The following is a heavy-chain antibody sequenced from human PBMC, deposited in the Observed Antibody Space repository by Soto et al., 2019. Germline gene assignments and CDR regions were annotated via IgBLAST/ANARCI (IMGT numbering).Heavy chain of an antibody. V-gene: IGHV1-69*13. D-gene: IGHD3-16*01. J-gene: IGHJ5*02. CDR2: IIPIFGTA. Sequence: GASVKVSCKSSGVTFSSYAISWVRQAPGQGLEWMGGIIPIFGTANYAQKFQGRVTITADESTSTAYMELSSLRSEDTAVYYCARAVMHLGSGGWFDPWGQGKLVTVSS. CDR1: GVTFSSYA. CDR3: ARAVMHLGSGGWFDP.